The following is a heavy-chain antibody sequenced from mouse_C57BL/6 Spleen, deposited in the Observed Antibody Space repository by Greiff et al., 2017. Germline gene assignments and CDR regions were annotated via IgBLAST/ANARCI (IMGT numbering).Heavy chain of an antibody. Sequence: EVMLVESGGGLVQPGASLKLSCESNDYEFPSHDMSWVRKTPEKRLELVAAINSDGGSTYYPDTMERRFRISRDNTKKTLYLQMSRLRSEDTALYYCASRSPDDYGSSYWYFDVWGTGTTVTVSS. J-gene: IGHJ1*03. CDR2: INSDGGST. D-gene: IGHD1-1*01. V-gene: IGHV5-2*01. CDR3: ASRSPDDYGSSYWYFDV. CDR1: DYEFPSHD.